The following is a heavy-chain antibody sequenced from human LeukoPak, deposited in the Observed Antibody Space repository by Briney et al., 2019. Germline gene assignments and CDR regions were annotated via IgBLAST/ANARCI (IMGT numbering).Heavy chain of an antibody. V-gene: IGHV3-23*01. CDR3: AKRDYRGWFDP. J-gene: IGHJ5*02. D-gene: IGHD4-11*01. CDR1: GFTFSSYA. Sequence: GGSLRLSCAASGFTFSSYAMSWVRQAPGKGLEWVSGISGSGGSTYYADSVKGRFTISRDNSKNTLYLQMNSLGAEDTAVYYCAKRDYRGWFDPWGQGTLVTVSS. CDR2: ISGSGGST.